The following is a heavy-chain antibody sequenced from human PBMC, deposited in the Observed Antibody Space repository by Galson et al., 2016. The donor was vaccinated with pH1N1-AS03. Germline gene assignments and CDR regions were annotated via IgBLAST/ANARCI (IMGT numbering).Heavy chain of an antibody. J-gene: IGHJ4*02. CDR1: GFTFRNSA. Sequence: SLRLSCAASGFTFRNSAMSWVRQAPGKGLEWVSGISAGGGTYYAGSVKGRFTISRDNSKSTLYLQINTVRAEDTAVHYCAKPGTENPEGSTGLFDSWGQGTVVTVSS. D-gene: IGHD3/OR15-3a*01. CDR3: AKPGTENPEGSTGLFDS. CDR2: ISAGGGT. V-gene: IGHV3-23*01.